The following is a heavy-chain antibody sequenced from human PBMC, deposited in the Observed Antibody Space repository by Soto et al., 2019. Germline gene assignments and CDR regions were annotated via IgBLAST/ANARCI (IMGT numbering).Heavy chain of an antibody. CDR1: GCTFGSYA. CDR2: VSSRGGTA. D-gene: IGHD2-15*01. V-gene: IGHV3-23*01. CDR3: VKAQAVVIRAAVSPLDY. Sequence: SGGSLRLSCVASGCTFGSYAMNWVRQAPGKGLEWVSAVSSRGGTAVYADSVKGRFTVSRDNSANMLHLQMNNLRLEDTAVYHCVKAQAVVIRAAVSPLDYWGSGSLVTVSS. J-gene: IGHJ4*02.